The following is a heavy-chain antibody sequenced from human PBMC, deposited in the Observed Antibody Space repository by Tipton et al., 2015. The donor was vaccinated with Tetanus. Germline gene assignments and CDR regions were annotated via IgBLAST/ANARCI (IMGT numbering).Heavy chain of an antibody. D-gene: IGHD1-14*01. J-gene: IGHJ6*02. V-gene: IGHV4-4*07. CDR1: GGSISSDY. CDR2: IYTSGST. CDR3: ARDGQPGYYYGMDV. Sequence: LRLSCAVSGGSISSDYWSWIRQPAGQGLEWIGRIYTSGSTNYNPPLKSRVTMSVDTSKNQFSLKLSSVTAADTAIYYCARDGQPGYYYGMDVWGQGTTVTVSS.